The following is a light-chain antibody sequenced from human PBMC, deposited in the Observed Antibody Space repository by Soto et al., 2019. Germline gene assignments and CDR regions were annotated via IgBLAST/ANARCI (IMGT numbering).Light chain of an antibody. CDR3: QLYYGGAWV. CDR1: TGAVTSTHY. J-gene: IGLJ3*02. CDR2: STS. Sequence: QTVVTQEPSLTVSLGGTVTLTCSSSTGAVTSTHYANWFQQKPGQPPRSLIYSTSNKYSWTPARFSGSLLGGSAALTLSDVQPEDEADYYCQLYYGGAWVFGGGTKLTVL. V-gene: IGLV7-43*01.